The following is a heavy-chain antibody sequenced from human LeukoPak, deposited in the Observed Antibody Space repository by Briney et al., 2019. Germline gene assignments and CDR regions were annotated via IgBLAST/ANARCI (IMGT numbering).Heavy chain of an antibody. CDR1: GYTFTSYG. D-gene: IGHD6-13*01. CDR2: IIPIFGTA. V-gene: IGHV1-69*13. J-gene: IGHJ4*02. Sequence: SVKVSCKASGYTFTSYGISWVRQAPGQGLEWMGGIIPIFGTANYAQKFQGRVTITADESTSTAYMELSSLRSEDTAVYYCARDFSSWYERPHTGFDYWGQGTLVTVSS. CDR3: ARDFSSWYERPHTGFDY.